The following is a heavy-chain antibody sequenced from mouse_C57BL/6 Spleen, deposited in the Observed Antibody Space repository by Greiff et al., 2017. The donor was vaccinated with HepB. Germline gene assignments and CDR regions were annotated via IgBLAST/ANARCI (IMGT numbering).Heavy chain of an antibody. J-gene: IGHJ1*03. D-gene: IGHD2-4*01. V-gene: IGHV10-3*01. Sequence: EVQVVESGGGLVQPKGSLKLSCAASGFTFNTYAMHWVRQAPGKGLEWVARIRSKSSNYATYYADSVKDRFTISRDDSQSMLYLQINNLKTEDTAMYYCVRENDYDWYFDVWGTGTTVTVSS. CDR1: GFTFNTYA. CDR3: VRENDYDWYFDV. CDR2: IRSKSSNYAT.